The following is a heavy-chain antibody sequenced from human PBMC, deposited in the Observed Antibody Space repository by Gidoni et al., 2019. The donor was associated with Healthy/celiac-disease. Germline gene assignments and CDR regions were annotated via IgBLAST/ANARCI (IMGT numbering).Heavy chain of an antibody. CDR1: GYTFTSSD. Sequence: QVQLVQSGAEVKKPGASVKVSCKASGYTFTSSDINWVRQATGQGLEWMGWMNPNSGNTGYAQKFQGRVTMTRNTSISTAYMELSSLRSEDTAVYYCARAHTNYYDSSGSSAYWYFDLWGRGTLVTVSS. V-gene: IGHV1-8*01. J-gene: IGHJ2*01. D-gene: IGHD3-22*01. CDR2: MNPNSGNT. CDR3: ARAHTNYYDSSGSSAYWYFDL.